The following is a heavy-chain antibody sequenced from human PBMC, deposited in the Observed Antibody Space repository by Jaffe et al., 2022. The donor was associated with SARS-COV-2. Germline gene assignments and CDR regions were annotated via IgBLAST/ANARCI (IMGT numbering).Heavy chain of an antibody. CDR3: AKDRVQLEKIGEDAFDI. D-gene: IGHD1-1*01. CDR1: GFTFSSYG. J-gene: IGHJ3*02. Sequence: QVQLVESGGGVVQPGRSLRLSCAASGFTFSSYGMHWVRQAPGKGLEWVAVISYDGSNKYYADSVKGRFTISRDNSKNTLYLQMNSLRAEDTAVYYCAKDRVQLEKIGEDAFDIWGQGTMVTVSS. CDR2: ISYDGSNK. V-gene: IGHV3-30*18.